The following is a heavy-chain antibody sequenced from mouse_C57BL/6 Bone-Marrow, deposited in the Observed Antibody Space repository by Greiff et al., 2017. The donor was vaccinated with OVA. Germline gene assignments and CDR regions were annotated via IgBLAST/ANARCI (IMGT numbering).Heavy chain of an antibody. CDR3: TRSRIFITTVVAHFDY. J-gene: IGHJ2*01. D-gene: IGHD1-1*01. CDR2: IYPGNSDT. V-gene: IGHV1-5*01. CDR1: GYTFTSYW. Sequence: EVQLQESGTVLARPGASVKMSCKTSGYTFTSYWMHWVKQRPGQGLEWIGAIYPGNSDTSYNQKFKGKAKLTAVTSASTAYMELSSLTNEDSAVYYCTRSRIFITTVVAHFDYWGQGTTLTVSS.